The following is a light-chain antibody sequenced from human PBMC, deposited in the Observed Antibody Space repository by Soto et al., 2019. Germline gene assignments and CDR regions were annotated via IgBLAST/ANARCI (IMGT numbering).Light chain of an antibody. J-gene: IGKJ1*01. CDR2: GAS. CDR3: HQYGSSTT. Sequence: DIVLTQSPGTLPLSPGERDTLSCRASQSVSSSSLGWYQQKPGQAPRLLIYGASSRATGIPDRYSGSGSGTDFTVTISMLEREDLAVCYCHQYGSSTTFGQGTKVEIK. CDR1: QSVSSSS. V-gene: IGKV3-20*01.